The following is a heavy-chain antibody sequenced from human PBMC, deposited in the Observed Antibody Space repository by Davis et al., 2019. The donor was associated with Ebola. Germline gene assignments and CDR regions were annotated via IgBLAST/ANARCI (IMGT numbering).Heavy chain of an antibody. CDR1: GFTFSSYG. J-gene: IGHJ6*02. CDR2: ISYDGSNK. D-gene: IGHD6-13*01. CDR3: AREHSSSPYYYYYGMDV. Sequence: GESLKISCAASGFTFSSYGMHWVRQAPGKGLEWVAVISYDGSNKYYADSVKGRFTISRDNSKNTLYLQMNSLRAEDTAVYYCAREHSSSPYYYYYGMDVWGQGTTVTVSS. V-gene: IGHV3-30*03.